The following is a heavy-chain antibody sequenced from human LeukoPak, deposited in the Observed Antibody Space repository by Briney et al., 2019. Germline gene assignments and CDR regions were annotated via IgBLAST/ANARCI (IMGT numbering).Heavy chain of an antibody. V-gene: IGHV4-38-2*02. CDR3: AGGLDY. CDR1: GYSISSGYY. D-gene: IGHD3-16*01. Sequence: SETLSLTCTVSGYSISSGYYWGWIRQPPGKGLEWIGSFYYSGNTYYNPSLKSRVTISVDTSKNQFSLMLSSVTAADTAVYYCAGGLDYWGQGTLVTVSS. CDR2: FYYSGNT. J-gene: IGHJ4*02.